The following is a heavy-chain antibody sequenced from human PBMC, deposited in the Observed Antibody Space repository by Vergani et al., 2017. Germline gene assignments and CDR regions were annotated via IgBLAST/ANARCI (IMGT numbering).Heavy chain of an antibody. D-gene: IGHD3-22*01. V-gene: IGHV4-34*01. CDR1: GGSFSGYY. J-gene: IGHJ4*02. CDR3: ARRQTIYESSGYYYGGFDY. Sequence: QVQLQQWGAGLLKPSETLSLTCAVYGGSFSGYYWSWIRQPPGKGLEWIGEINYSGSTNYNPSLKSRVTISVDTSKNQFSLKLSSVTAAATAVYYCARRQTIYESSGYYYGGFDYWGQGTLVTVSS. CDR2: INYSGST.